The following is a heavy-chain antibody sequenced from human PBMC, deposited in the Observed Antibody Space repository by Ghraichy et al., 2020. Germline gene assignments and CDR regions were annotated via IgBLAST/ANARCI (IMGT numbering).Heavy chain of an antibody. D-gene: IGHD6-19*01. V-gene: IGHV4-39*01. Sequence: SQTLSLTCTVSGGSISSSNYFWGWIRQPPGKGLEWIGSIYFSGSTYFNPSLKSRVTISVDTSKNQLSLKLSSVTAADTAVYYCARRETSGWLLLEYWGPGTLVTVSS. CDR3: ARRETSGWLLLEY. CDR2: IYFSGST. CDR1: GGSISSSNYF. J-gene: IGHJ4*02.